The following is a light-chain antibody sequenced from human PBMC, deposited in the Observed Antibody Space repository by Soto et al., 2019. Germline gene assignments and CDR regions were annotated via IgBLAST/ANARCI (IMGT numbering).Light chain of an antibody. J-gene: IGLJ3*02. CDR1: SSNIGNNA. Sequence: QSALTQPHSLSEAPGQRVTISCSGSSSNIGNNAVNWYLQLPGKAPKLLMYYDDLKPSGVSDRFSGSKSGTTASLAISGLEYAEEGADHCAKWYDSRNGVVFGGGTKLTVL. V-gene: IGLV1-36*01. CDR3: AKWYDSRNGVV. CDR2: YDD.